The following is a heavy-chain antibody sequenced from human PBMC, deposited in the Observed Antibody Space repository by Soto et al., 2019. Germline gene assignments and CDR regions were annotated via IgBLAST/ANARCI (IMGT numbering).Heavy chain of an antibody. CDR3: ARGLGSGWNAGEFDP. D-gene: IGHD6-19*01. Sequence: GASVKVSCKASGGTFSSYAISWVRQAPGQGLEWMGGIIPIFGTANYAQKFQGRVTITADESTSTAYMELSSLRSEDTAVYYCARGLGSGWNAGEFDPWGQGTLVTVSS. CDR1: GGTFSSYA. CDR2: IIPIFGTA. J-gene: IGHJ5*02. V-gene: IGHV1-69*13.